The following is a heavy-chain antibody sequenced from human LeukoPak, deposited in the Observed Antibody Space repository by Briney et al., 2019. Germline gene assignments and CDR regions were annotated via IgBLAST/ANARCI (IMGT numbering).Heavy chain of an antibody. CDR3: ARVPPHHDGITYYSAAFDV. J-gene: IGHJ3*01. CDR1: GYTFSTYD. CDR2: MNPVSGNT. V-gene: IGHV1-8*01. D-gene: IGHD3-10*01. Sequence: EASVRVSCTASGYTFSTYDINWVRQAPGQGPEWMGWMNPVSGNTGFAEKFQGRVTLTRQTSIGTACMEISSLRSDDTAVYYCARVPPHHDGITYYSAAFDVWGQGTMLIVSS.